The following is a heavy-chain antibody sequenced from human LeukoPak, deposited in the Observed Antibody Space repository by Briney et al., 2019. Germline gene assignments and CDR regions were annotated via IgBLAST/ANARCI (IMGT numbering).Heavy chain of an antibody. Sequence: PGGSLRLSCAASGFTFSSYGMHWVRQAPGKGLEWVAFIRYDGSNKYYADSVKGRFTISRDNSKNTLYLQMNSLRAEDTAVYYCAKDRGYDFRSGYYTGDYFDYWGQGTLVTVSS. CDR2: IRYDGSNK. D-gene: IGHD3-3*01. J-gene: IGHJ4*02. CDR3: AKDRGYDFRSGYYTGDYFDY. CDR1: GFTFSSYG. V-gene: IGHV3-30*02.